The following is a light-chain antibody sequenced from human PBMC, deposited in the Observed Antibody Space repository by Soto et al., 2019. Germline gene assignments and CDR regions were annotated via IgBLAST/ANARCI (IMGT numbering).Light chain of an antibody. CDR3: ETWDTNTWV. CDR2: LEQSGSY. V-gene: IGLV4-60*02. Sequence: QLVLTQSSSASASLGSSVKLTCTLSSGHSSYIIAWHQQQPGKAPRFLMKLEQSGSYNKGSGLPDRFSGSSSGADRYLTISSLQFEDEADYYCETWDTNTWVFGGGTQRPVL. CDR1: SGHSSYI. J-gene: IGLJ3*02.